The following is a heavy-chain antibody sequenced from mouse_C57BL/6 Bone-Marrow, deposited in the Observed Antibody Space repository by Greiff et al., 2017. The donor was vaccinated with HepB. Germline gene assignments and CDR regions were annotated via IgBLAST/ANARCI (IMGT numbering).Heavy chain of an antibody. D-gene: IGHD1-1*01. V-gene: IGHV5-2*01. J-gene: IGHJ1*03. Sequence: EVMLVESGGGLVQPGESLKLSCESNEYEFPSHDMSWVRKTPEKRLELVAAINSDGGSTYYPDTMERRFIISRDNTKKTLYLQMSSLRSEDTALYYSAREATVVATGYFDVWGTGTTVTVSS. CDR1: EYEFPSHD. CDR2: INSDGGST. CDR3: AREATVVATGYFDV.